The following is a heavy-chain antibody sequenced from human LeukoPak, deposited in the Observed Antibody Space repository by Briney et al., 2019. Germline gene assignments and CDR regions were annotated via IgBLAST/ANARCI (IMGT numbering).Heavy chain of an antibody. J-gene: IGHJ4*02. CDR1: GFTFSSYA. Sequence: GGSLRLSCAAPGFTFSSYAMHWVRQAPGKGLEWVAVISYDGSNKYYADSVKGRFTISRDNSKNTLYLQMNSLRAEDTAVYYCARGDGDNAGFYDYWGQGTLVTVSS. V-gene: IGHV3-30-3*01. D-gene: IGHD4-17*01. CDR2: ISYDGSNK. CDR3: ARGDGDNAGFYDY.